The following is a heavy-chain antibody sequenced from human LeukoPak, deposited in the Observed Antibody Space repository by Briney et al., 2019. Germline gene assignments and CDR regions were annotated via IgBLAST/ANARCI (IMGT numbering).Heavy chain of an antibody. Sequence: GGSLRLSCVASGFAVGSNYMSWVHQAPGKGLEWVSAISGSGGSTYYADSVKGRFTISRDNSKNTLYLQMNSLRAEDTAVYYCAKDSNYDYWGQGTLVTVSS. CDR2: ISGSGGST. J-gene: IGHJ4*02. CDR1: GFAVGSNY. CDR3: AKDSNYDY. D-gene: IGHD2-8*01. V-gene: IGHV3-23*01.